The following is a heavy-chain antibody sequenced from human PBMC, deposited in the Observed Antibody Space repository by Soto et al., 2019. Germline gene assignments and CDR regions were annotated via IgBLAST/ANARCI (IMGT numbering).Heavy chain of an antibody. D-gene: IGHD4-17*01. CDR1: GGSISSSSYY. CDR2: IYYSGST. CDR3: ARHQTTVNKRWYFDL. J-gene: IGHJ2*01. V-gene: IGHV4-39*01. Sequence: PSETLSLTCTVSGGSISSSSYYWGWLRQPPGKGLEWIGSIYYSGSTYYNPSLKSRVTISVDTSKNQFSLKLSSVTAADTAVYYCARHQTTVNKRWYFDLWGRGTLVTVSS.